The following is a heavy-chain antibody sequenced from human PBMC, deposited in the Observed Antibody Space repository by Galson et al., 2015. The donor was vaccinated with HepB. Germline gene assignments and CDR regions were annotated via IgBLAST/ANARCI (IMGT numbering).Heavy chain of an antibody. Sequence: SLRLSCAASGFPFNNAWMTWVRQAPGMGLEWVGRIKSKTDGETLDYAAPVKGRFTISRDDSKNRLYLHMNSLKPEDTAVYYCTTDVYYTTYWSWLDPWGQGTLVTVSS. CDR1: GFPFNNAW. V-gene: IGHV3-15*05. CDR3: TTDVYYTTYWSWLDP. CDR2: IKSKTDGETL. D-gene: IGHD2-2*02. J-gene: IGHJ5*02.